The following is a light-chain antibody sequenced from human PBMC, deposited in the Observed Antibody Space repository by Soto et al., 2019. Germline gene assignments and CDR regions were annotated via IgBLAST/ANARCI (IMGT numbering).Light chain of an antibody. Sequence: DIVLTQSPASLAVSLGERATINCKSSQSFLYSSNNKNYLAWYQQKPGQTPNLLIYWASTRESGVPDRFSGSGSGTDFTLTISSLQAEDVAVYYCQQYYITPPTFGQGTKVDIK. CDR2: WAS. V-gene: IGKV4-1*01. CDR1: QSFLYSSNNKNY. J-gene: IGKJ1*01. CDR3: QQYYITPPT.